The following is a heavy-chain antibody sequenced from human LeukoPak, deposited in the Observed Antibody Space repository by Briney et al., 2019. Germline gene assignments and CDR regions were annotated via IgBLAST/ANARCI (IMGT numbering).Heavy chain of an antibody. D-gene: IGHD3-10*01. Sequence: PGRSLRLSCAASGFTFSSYGMHWVRQAPGKGLEWVAVIWYDGSNKYYADSVKGRFTISRDNSKNTLYLQMNSLRVEDTAVYYCARDYRGRLDYWGQGTLVTVSS. J-gene: IGHJ4*02. CDR3: ARDYRGRLDY. CDR1: GFTFSSYG. CDR2: IWYDGSNK. V-gene: IGHV3-33*01.